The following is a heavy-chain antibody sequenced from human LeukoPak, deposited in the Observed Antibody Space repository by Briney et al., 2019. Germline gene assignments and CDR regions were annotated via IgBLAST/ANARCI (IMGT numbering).Heavy chain of an antibody. V-gene: IGHV3-21*01. D-gene: IGHD6-13*01. J-gene: IGHJ6*03. CDR2: ISSSSYI. Sequence: GGSLRLSCAASGFPFSSYSMNWVRQAPGKGLEWVSSISSSSYIYYADSVKGRFTSSRDNAKNSLYLQMNSLRAEDTAVYYCARDVPGIAAAGPYYYYYYMDVWGKGTTVTVSS. CDR3: ARDVPGIAAAGPYYYYYYMDV. CDR1: GFPFSSYS.